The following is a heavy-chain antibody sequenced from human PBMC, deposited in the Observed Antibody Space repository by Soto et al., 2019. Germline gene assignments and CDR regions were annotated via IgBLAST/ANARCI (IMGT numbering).Heavy chain of an antibody. V-gene: IGHV3-33*01. Sequence: VQLVESGGGVGQPGRSLRLSCAASGFVYSNYAMHWVRLSPGKGLEWVALIWNDGSKKDYLDSVKGRFIISRDNSLKTLHLQMDSLRAEDAAVYFCVRGIPSQYTSDWLYWYFDLWGRGTQVTVSA. CDR1: GFVYSNYA. D-gene: IGHD6-25*01. CDR2: IWNDGSKK. J-gene: IGHJ2*01. CDR3: VRGIPSQYTSDWLYWYFDL.